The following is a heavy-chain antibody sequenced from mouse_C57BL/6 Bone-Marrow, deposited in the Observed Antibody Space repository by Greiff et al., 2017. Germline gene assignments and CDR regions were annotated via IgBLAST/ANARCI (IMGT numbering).Heavy chain of an antibody. Sequence: QVHVKQPGAELVKPGASVKLSCKASGYTFTSYWMQWVKQRPGQGLEWIGEIDPSDSYTNYNQKFKGKATLTVDTSSSTAYMQLSSLTSEDSAVYYCARVGDGYLYWYFDVWGTGTTVTVSS. CDR2: IDPSDSYT. J-gene: IGHJ1*03. D-gene: IGHD2-3*01. V-gene: IGHV1-50*01. CDR1: GYTFTSYW. CDR3: ARVGDGYLYWYFDV.